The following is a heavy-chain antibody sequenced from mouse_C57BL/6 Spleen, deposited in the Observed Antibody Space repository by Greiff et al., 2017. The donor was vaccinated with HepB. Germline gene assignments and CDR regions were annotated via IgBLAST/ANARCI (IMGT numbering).Heavy chain of an antibody. J-gene: IGHJ2*01. D-gene: IGHD1-1*01. CDR2: INYDGSST. CDR3: ARVLPHYFDY. CDR1: GFTFSDYY. Sequence: EVQVVESEGGLVQPGSSMKLSCTASGFTFSDYYMAWVRQVPEKGLEWVANINYDGSSTYYLDSLKSRFIISRDNAKNILYLQMSSLKSEDTATYYCARVLPHYFDYWGQGTTLTVSS. V-gene: IGHV5-16*01.